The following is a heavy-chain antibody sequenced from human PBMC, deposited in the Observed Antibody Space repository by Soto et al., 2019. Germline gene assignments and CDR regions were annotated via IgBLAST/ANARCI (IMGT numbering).Heavy chain of an antibody. D-gene: IGHD1-26*01. Sequence: PSQTLSLTCPISGDNISSNSVVWSWIRQSPSRGLEWLGRTYYRSKWYTDSAASVRSRIAINPDTSKNQFTLQLNSVTPEDTAVYYCGRFTGASGASYYGVDVWGLGTTVTVSS. CDR3: GRFTGASGASYYGVDV. J-gene: IGHJ6*02. CDR2: TYYRSKWYT. V-gene: IGHV6-1*01. CDR1: GDNISSNSVV.